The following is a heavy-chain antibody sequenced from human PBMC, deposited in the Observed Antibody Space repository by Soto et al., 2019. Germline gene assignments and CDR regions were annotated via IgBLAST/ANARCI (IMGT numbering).Heavy chain of an antibody. D-gene: IGHD6-6*01. CDR1: GFNFGNFG. CDR3: ARGHRGVLDY. V-gene: IGHV3-33*01. Sequence: VGSLRLSCVASGFNFGNFGMHRVRQAPGKGLEWVTVISNDENIKEDSVGGRFAVARDNAKNTLYLQLTSLRDEDTAIYYCARGHRGVLDYWGQGTLVTVSS. J-gene: IGHJ4*02. CDR2: ISNDENIK.